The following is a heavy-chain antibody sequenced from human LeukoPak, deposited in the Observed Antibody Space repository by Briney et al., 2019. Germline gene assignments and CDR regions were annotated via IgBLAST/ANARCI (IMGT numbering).Heavy chain of an antibody. J-gene: IGHJ5*02. CDR1: GFTFSSYA. V-gene: IGHV3-23*01. D-gene: IGHD5-18*01. CDR3: PREHSYGYLSWFDP. Sequence: GGSLRLSCAASGFTFSSYAMSWVRQAPGKGLEWVSAISGSGGSTYYADSVKGRFTISRDNSKNTLYLQMNNLRAEDTAVYYCPREHSYGYLSWFDPWGQGTLVTVSS. CDR2: ISGSGGST.